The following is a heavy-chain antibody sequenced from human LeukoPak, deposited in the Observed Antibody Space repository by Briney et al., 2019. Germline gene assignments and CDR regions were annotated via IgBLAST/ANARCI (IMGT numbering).Heavy chain of an antibody. D-gene: IGHD3-10*01. CDR3: AIIFYGSGSYYYGFDY. J-gene: IGHJ4*02. V-gene: IGHV1-2*02. Sequence: ASVKVSCKASGYTFTGSYMHWVRQAPGQGLEWMGWINPNSGGTNYAQKFQGRVTMTRDTSISTAYMELSRLRSDDTAVYYCAIIFYGSGSYYYGFDYWGQGTLVTVSS. CDR1: GYTFTGSY. CDR2: INPNSGGT.